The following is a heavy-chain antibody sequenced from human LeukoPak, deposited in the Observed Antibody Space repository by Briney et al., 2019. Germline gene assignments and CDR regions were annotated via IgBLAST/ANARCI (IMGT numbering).Heavy chain of an antibody. D-gene: IGHD2-2*01. Sequence: PGGSLRLSCAASGFTFSDYYMSWIRQAPGKGLEWVSYISSSGSTIYYADSVKGRFTISRDNSKNTLYLQMNSLRAEDTAVYYCAKDKAGVVPAATHFDFWGQGTLVTVSS. CDR1: GFTFSDYY. CDR2: ISSSGSTI. J-gene: IGHJ4*02. CDR3: AKDKAGVVPAATHFDF. V-gene: IGHV3-11*01.